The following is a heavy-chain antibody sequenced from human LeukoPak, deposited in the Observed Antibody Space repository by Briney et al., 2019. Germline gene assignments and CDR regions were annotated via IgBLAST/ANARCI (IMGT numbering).Heavy chain of an antibody. Sequence: GGSLRLSCAASGFNFSNYEINWVRQAPGKGLEWVSYISSSGGSIFYADSVKGRFTISRDNAKNSLFLQMNGLRAEDTAVYYCASTMRLDYWGQGTLVTVSS. CDR3: ASTMRLDY. D-gene: IGHD3-22*01. V-gene: IGHV3-48*03. CDR1: GFNFSNYE. J-gene: IGHJ4*02. CDR2: ISSSGGSI.